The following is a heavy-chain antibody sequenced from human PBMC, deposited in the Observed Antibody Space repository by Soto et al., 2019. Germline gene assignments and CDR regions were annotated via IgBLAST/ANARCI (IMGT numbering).Heavy chain of an antibody. Sequence: PSETLSLTCAVYGGSFSGYYWSWIRQPPGKGLEWIGEINHSGSTNYNPSLKSRVTISVDTSKNQFSLELSSVTAADTAVYYCARVGTTVVRGGCYYGMDVWGQGTTVTVSS. CDR2: INHSGST. V-gene: IGHV4-34*01. CDR3: ARVGTTVVRGGCYYGMDV. CDR1: GGSFSGYY. D-gene: IGHD1-7*01. J-gene: IGHJ6*02.